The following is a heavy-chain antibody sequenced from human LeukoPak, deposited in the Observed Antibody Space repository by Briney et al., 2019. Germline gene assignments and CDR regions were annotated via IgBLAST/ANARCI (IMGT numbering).Heavy chain of an antibody. CDR3: ARAGGITSGYSYGFYYYYYYYMDV. D-gene: IGHD5-18*01. V-gene: IGHV1-8*01. Sequence: ASVKVSCKASGYTFTSYDINWVRQATGQGLEWMGWMNPNSGNTGYAQKFQGRVTMTRNTSISTAYMELSSLRSEDTAVYYCARAGGITSGYSYGFYYYYYYYMDVWGKGTTVTVS. J-gene: IGHJ6*03. CDR2: MNPNSGNT. CDR1: GYTFTSYD.